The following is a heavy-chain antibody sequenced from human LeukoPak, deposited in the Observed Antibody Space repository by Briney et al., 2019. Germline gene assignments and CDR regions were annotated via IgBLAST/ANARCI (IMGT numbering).Heavy chain of an antibody. CDR1: GYTFSSYG. J-gene: IGHJ6*03. CDR2: ISAYNGNT. D-gene: IGHD2-2*02. CDR3: ARGRVVPAAIDVYYYYMDV. V-gene: IGHV1-18*01. Sequence: ASVKVSCKASGYTFSSYGITWVRQAPGQGPEWMGWISAYNGNTNYAQKFQGRVTMTTDTSTSTAYMELRSVRSEDTAVYYCARGRVVPAAIDVYYYYMDVWGKGTTVTVSS.